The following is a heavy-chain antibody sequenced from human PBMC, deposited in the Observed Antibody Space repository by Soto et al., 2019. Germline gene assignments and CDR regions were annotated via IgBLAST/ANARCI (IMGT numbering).Heavy chain of an antibody. CDR3: AKDHWGSY. Sequence: EVQLLESGGGLVQPGGSLRLSCAASGFTFSTYAMSWVRQAPGKGLEWVSAISTSGGHTYYADSVKGRFTLSRDNSKNPLYLQMNSLRAEDTAVYYCAKDHWGSYSGQGTLVTVSS. J-gene: IGHJ4*02. CDR2: ISTSGGHT. CDR1: GFTFSTYA. V-gene: IGHV3-23*01. D-gene: IGHD3-16*01.